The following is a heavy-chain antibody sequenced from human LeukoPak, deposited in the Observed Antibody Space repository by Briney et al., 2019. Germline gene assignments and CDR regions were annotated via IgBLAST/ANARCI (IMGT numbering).Heavy chain of an antibody. CDR1: SGSISSYY. D-gene: IGHD5-12*01. CDR3: ASYSGYGLYFDY. V-gene: IGHV4-59*01. Sequence: KPSETLSLTCTVSSGSISSYYWSWIRQPPGKGLEWIGYIYYSGSTNYNPSLKSRVTISVDTSKNQFSLKLSSVTAADTAVYYCASYSGYGLYFDYWGQGTLVTVSS. J-gene: IGHJ4*02. CDR2: IYYSGST.